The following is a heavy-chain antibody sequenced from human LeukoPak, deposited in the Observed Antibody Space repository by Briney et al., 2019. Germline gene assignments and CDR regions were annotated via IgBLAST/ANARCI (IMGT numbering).Heavy chain of an antibody. D-gene: IGHD3-9*01. CDR3: ARVLWGDWLPDY. V-gene: IGHV3-11*06. Sequence: GGSLRLSCAASGLRFSDYYVSWIRQAPGKGLEWVSATSSTSTYIYYADSVMGRFTISRDNAKNSLYLQMNSLRAEDTAIYYCARVLWGDWLPDYWGQGTLVTVSS. CDR2: TSSTSTYI. J-gene: IGHJ4*02. CDR1: GLRFSDYY.